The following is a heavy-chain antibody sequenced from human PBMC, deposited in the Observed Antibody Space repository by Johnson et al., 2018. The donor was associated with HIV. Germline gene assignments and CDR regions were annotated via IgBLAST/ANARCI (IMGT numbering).Heavy chain of an antibody. V-gene: IGHV3-9*01. J-gene: IGHJ3*02. CDR3: AKGGDYGEDDAFDI. D-gene: IGHD2-21*01. Sequence: LVESGGGLVQPGRSLRLSCAASGFTFDDYGMHWVRQVPGKGLEWVSGISWNSGSIGSADSVKGRFTISRDSAKNSLYLQMNSLRAEDTALYYCAKGGDYGEDDAFDIWGPGTMVTVSS. CDR1: GFTFDDYG. CDR2: ISWNSGSI.